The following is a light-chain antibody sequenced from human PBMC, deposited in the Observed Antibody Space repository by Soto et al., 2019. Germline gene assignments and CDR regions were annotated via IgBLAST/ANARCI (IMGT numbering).Light chain of an antibody. CDR3: SSYTMSNTVI. CDR1: SSDVGGYNF. V-gene: IGLV2-14*01. J-gene: IGLJ2*01. Sequence: QSALTQPASVSVSPGQWITISCTGTSSDVGGYNFVSWYQLYPGKAPKLMIYGVTSRPSGVSDRFSGSKSGTTASLTISGLQAEDEGDYYCSSYTMSNTVIFGGGTKRTVL. CDR2: GVT.